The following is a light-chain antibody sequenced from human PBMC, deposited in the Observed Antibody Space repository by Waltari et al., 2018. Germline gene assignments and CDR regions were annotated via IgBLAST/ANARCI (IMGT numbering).Light chain of an antibody. CDR1: TLGHTE. V-gene: IGLV3-1*01. Sequence: SYELTQPPSVSVSPGQTASITCSGDTLGHTEAYCYQQRPGQSPVLVIYQHNRRPSGIPERFSGSKSGDTATLTISGTQAMDEADYYCQAWDRTTVVFGGGTKLTVL. J-gene: IGLJ2*01. CDR2: QHN. CDR3: QAWDRTTVV.